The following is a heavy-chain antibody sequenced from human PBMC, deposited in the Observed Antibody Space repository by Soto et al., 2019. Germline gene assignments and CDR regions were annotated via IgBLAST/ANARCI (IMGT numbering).Heavy chain of an antibody. V-gene: IGHV3-48*01. CDR3: AREKDCSSTSCYGGWFDP. J-gene: IGHJ5*02. CDR1: GFTFSSYS. Sequence: EVQLVESGGGLVQPGGSLRLSCAASGFTFSSYSMNWVRQAPGKGLEWVSYISSSTSTIYYADSVKGRFTISRDNAKNSLYLQMNSLRAEDTAVYYCAREKDCSSTSCYGGWFDPWGQGTLVTVSS. D-gene: IGHD2-2*01. CDR2: ISSSTSTI.